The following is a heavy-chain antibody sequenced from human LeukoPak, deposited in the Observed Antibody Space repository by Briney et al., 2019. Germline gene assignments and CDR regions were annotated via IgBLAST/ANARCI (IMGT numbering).Heavy chain of an antibody. D-gene: IGHD2-15*01. CDR2: MSPSGSS. J-gene: IGHJ4*02. V-gene: IGHV4-59*08. Sequence: PSETLSLACTVSGGSISDYYWSWIRQAPGKGLEWIGYMSPSGSSTYSPSLKSRVTISGNTSSNQLSLKLSSVTAADTAVYYCARHHYIIAVFHYWGQGTLVTVSS. CDR1: GGSISDYY. CDR3: ARHHYIIAVFHY.